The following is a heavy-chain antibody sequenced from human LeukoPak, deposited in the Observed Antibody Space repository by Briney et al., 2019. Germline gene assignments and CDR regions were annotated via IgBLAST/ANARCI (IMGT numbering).Heavy chain of an antibody. Sequence: SETLSLTCTVSGGSISSSSYYWGWIRQPPGKGLEWIGSIYYSGSTYYNPSLKSRVTISVDTSKNQFSLKLSSVTAADTAVYYCARLVWFGEPPGYWGQGTLVTVSS. J-gene: IGHJ4*02. CDR1: GGSISSSSYY. CDR2: IYYSGST. V-gene: IGHV4-39*01. CDR3: ARLVWFGEPPGY. D-gene: IGHD3-10*01.